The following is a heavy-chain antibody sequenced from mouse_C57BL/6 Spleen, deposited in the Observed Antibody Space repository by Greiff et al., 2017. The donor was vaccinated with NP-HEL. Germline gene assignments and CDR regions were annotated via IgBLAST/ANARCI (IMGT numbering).Heavy chain of an antibody. V-gene: IGHV1-80*01. Sequence: QVHVKQSGAELVKPGASVKISCKASGYAFSSYWMNWVKQRPGKGLEWIGQIYPGDGDTNYNGKFKGKATLTADKSSSTAYMQLSSLTSEDSAVYFCARGGDYDFFAYWGQGTLVTVSA. CDR2: IYPGDGDT. J-gene: IGHJ3*01. CDR1: GYAFSSYW. D-gene: IGHD2-4*01. CDR3: ARGGDYDFFAY.